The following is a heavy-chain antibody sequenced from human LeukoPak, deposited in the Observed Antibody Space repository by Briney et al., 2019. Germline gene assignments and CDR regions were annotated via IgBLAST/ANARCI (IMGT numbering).Heavy chain of an antibody. J-gene: IGHJ1*01. D-gene: IGHD6-19*01. Sequence: GGSLRLSCAASGFTLSSYSMHWVRQAPGKGLEFVSAISKNGRNTYYGNSMKGRFTISRDISKDTLYLQMGSLRPEDMAVYYCARVDSGSACASWGQGILVTVSS. V-gene: IGHV3-64*01. CDR3: ARVDSGSACAS. CDR2: ISKNGRNT. CDR1: GFTLSSYS.